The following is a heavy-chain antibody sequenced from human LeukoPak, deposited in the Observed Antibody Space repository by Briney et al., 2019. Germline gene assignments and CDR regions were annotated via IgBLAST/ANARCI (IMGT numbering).Heavy chain of an antibody. V-gene: IGHV4-39*01. CDR2: IYYRGST. CDR3: ARHGGYYYDSSGQQGGY. CDR1: GGSISSSSYY. J-gene: IGHJ4*02. Sequence: SETLSLTCTVFGGSISSSSYYWGWIRQPPGKGLEWIGSIYYRGSTYYNPSLKSRVTISVDTSKNQFSLKLSSVTAADTAVYYCARHGGYYYDSSGQQGGYWGQGTLVTVSS. D-gene: IGHD3-22*01.